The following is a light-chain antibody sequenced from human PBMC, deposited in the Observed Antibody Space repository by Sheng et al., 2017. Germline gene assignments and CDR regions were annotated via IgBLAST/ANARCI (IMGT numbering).Light chain of an antibody. CDR3: QQYNSYSPT. CDR1: HDIKNY. Sequence: DIQMTQSPSSLSASVGDRVTITCQASHDIKNYLNWYQHKPGKAPKLLIYKASSLESGVPSRFSGSGSGTEFTLTISSLQPDDFATYYCQQYNSYSPTFGQGTKVEIK. CDR2: KAS. J-gene: IGKJ1*01. V-gene: IGKV1-5*03.